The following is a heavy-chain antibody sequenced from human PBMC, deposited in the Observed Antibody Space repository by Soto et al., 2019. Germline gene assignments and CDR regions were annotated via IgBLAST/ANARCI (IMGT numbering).Heavy chain of an antibody. V-gene: IGHV3-7*01. Sequence: GGSLRLSGATSGLASNNSWKSWVRQAPGKGLEWVANMKEDGTEIWYMDSVKGRFTISRDNAKNFLYLQMNNLRVEDTAVYYCARDPFGPERDVTEYWRPGTLVTVS. J-gene: IGHJ4*02. CDR2: MKEDGTEI. CDR1: GLASNNSW. CDR3: ARDPFGPERDVTEY. D-gene: IGHD3-10*01.